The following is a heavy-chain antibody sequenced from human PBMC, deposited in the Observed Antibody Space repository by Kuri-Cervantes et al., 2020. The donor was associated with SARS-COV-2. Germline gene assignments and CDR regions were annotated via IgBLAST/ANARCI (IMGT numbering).Heavy chain of an antibody. CDR2: IYSGGST. Sequence: GGSLRLSCAASGFTVSSNYMSWVRQAPGKGLEWVSVIYSGGSTYYADSVKGRFTISRDNSKNTLYLQMNSLRAEDTAVYYCAREGRGWSYPHYYYYGMDVWGQGTTVTVSS. J-gene: IGHJ6*02. CDR1: GFTVSSNY. V-gene: IGHV3-53*01. CDR3: AREGRGWSYPHYYYYGMDV. D-gene: IGHD3-10*01.